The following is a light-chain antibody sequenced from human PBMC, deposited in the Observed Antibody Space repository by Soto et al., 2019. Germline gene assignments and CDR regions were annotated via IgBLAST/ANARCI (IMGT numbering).Light chain of an antibody. V-gene: IGKV3-15*01. CDR1: QSISSN. Sequence: EIVMTQSPATLSVSPGERATLSCRASQSISSNLAWYQQKPGQAPRLLTYSASTRATGIPARFSGSGSGTEFTLTISSLQSEDFAIYYCQQYNNWPPMYTFGQGTKLEIK. CDR2: SAS. J-gene: IGKJ2*01. CDR3: QQYNNWPPMYT.